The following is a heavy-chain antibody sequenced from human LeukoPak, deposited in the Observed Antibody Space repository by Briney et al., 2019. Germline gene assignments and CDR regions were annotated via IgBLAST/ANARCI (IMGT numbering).Heavy chain of an antibody. V-gene: IGHV3-30-3*01. CDR2: ISYDGSDK. Sequence: GGSLRLSCAASGFTFSTYGMHWVRQAPGKGLEWVAVISYDGSDKYYADSVKGRFTISRDNPKNTLYLQMNSLRAEDTAMYYCARDDSSGYYQRGISDYWGQGTLVTVSS. CDR3: ARDDSSGYYQRGISDY. CDR1: GFTFSTYG. D-gene: IGHD3-22*01. J-gene: IGHJ4*02.